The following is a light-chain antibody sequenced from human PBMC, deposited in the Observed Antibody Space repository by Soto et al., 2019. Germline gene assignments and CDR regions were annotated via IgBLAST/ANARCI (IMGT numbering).Light chain of an antibody. CDR1: SSEVGGDNY. CDR3: SSYTSSNTLV. Sequence: QSALTQPASVSGSPGQSITISCTGTSSEVGGDNYVSWYQQHPGKAPKLIIFDVSNRPSGVSNRFSGSKSGNTASLTISGLQAEDEADYYCSSYTSSNTLVFGTGTKLTVL. J-gene: IGLJ1*01. V-gene: IGLV2-14*01. CDR2: DVS.